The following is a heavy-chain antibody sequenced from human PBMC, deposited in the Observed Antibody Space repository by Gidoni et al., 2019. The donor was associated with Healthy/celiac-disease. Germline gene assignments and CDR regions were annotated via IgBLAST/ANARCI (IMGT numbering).Heavy chain of an antibody. D-gene: IGHD3-3*01. CDR3: AHSAPNNYDFWSGYYYGRRPQSFEY. Sequence: QITLKESGPTLVNPTQPLTLTCTFSGFSLITRGVGVGWIRQHPGKALEWLALIYWDDDKRYSPSLKSRLTITKDTSKNQVVRTRTNMDPVDTATYYCAHSAPNNYDFWSGYYYGRRPQSFEYWGQGTLVTVSS. V-gene: IGHV2-5*02. CDR2: IYWDDDK. CDR1: GFSLITRGVG. J-gene: IGHJ4*02.